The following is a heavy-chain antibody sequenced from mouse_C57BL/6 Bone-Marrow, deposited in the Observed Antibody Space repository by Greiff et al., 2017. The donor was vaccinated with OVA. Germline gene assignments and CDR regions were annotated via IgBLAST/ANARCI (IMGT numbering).Heavy chain of an antibody. D-gene: IGHD2-4*01. V-gene: IGHV1-47*01. CDR2: FHPYNDAP. J-gene: IGHJ3*01. Sequence: QVQLQQSGAELVKPGASVKMSCKASGYTFTTYPIAWMKQTHGKSLEWIGNFHPYNDAPTYNAKFKGKAPLTVEKSSSPVYLALSQLTSDDSAFYYCARPGDYDGDWFAYWGQGTLVTVAA. CDR3: ARPGDYDGDWFAY. CDR1: GYTFTTYP.